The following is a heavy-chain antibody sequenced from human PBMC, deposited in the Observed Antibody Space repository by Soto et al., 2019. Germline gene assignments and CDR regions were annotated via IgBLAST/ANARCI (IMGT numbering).Heavy chain of an antibody. V-gene: IGHV4-34*01. Sequence: QVQLQQWGAGLLKPSETLSLTCAVYGGSFSGYYWSWIRQPPGKGLEWIGEINHSGSTNYNPSLKSRVTISVDTSYNQFSLKLSSVTAADTAVYYCARTIVVVVGGWFDPWGQGTLVTVSS. D-gene: IGHD2-15*01. CDR1: GGSFSGYY. J-gene: IGHJ5*02. CDR3: ARTIVVVVGGWFDP. CDR2: INHSGST.